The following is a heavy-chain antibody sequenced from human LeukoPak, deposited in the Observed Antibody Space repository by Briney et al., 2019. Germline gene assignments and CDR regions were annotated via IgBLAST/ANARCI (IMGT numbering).Heavy chain of an antibody. CDR2: ISYDGSNK. CDR3: ARELYYYDSSGYFFKDGPQELWGDYFDY. Sequence: GGSLRLSCAASGFTFSSYAMHWVRQAPGKGLEWVAVISYDGSNKYYADSVKGRFTISRDNSKNTLYLQMNSLRAEDTAVYYCARELYYYDSSGYFFKDGPQELWGDYFDYWGQGTLVTVSS. V-gene: IGHV3-30-3*01. J-gene: IGHJ4*02. CDR1: GFTFSSYA. D-gene: IGHD3-22*01.